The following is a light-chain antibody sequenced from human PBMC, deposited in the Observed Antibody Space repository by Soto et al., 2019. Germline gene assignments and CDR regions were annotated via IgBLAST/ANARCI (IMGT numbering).Light chain of an antibody. CDR2: GNS. CDR3: QSYDSSLSGLV. Sequence: QSVLTQQPSVSGAPGQRVTISCTGSSSNIGAGYDVHWYQQLPGTAPKLLIYGNSNRPSRVPDRSSGSKSGTSASLAITGLQAEDVADYYFQSYDSSLSGLVFGGGTKLTV. CDR1: SSNIGAGYD. V-gene: IGLV1-40*01. J-gene: IGLJ3*02.